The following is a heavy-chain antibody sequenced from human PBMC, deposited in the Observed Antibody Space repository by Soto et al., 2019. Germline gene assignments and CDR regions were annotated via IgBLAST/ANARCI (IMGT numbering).Heavy chain of an antibody. CDR2: IYHSGST. D-gene: IGHD1-26*01. CDR1: GGSISSSKW. CDR3: GRAGELTTIAY. J-gene: IGHJ4*02. V-gene: IGHV4-4*02. Sequence: SETLSLTCAVSGGSISSSKWWSWVRQPPGKGLEWIGEIYHSGSTNYNPSLQSRVTISVDKSQDQVSLKLSSVTAADPAGDYWGRAGELTTIAYWGQGTLVTVSS.